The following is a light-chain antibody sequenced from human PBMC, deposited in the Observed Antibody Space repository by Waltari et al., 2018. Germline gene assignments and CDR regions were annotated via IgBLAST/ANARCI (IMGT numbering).Light chain of an antibody. CDR3: ATWDDRLTGVV. CDR2: SNN. J-gene: IGLJ2*01. CDR1: TSNVGSNT. V-gene: IGLV1-44*01. Sequence: QSVVTQPPAASGTPGQRVTISCYGSTSNVGSNTVNWYQQVPGTAPKLLIYSNNYRPSGVPDRFSGSKSGTSASLAISGLQSEDEADYYCATWDDRLTGVVFGGGTKVTVL.